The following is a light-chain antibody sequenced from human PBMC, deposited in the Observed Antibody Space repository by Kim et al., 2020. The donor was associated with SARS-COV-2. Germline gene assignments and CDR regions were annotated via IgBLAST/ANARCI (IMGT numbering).Light chain of an antibody. CDR1: SPNIGAGYD. CDR2: GNS. CDR3: QSYDSSLSGSEV. V-gene: IGLV1-40*01. Sequence: QSVLTQPPSVSGAPGQRVTISCTGSSPNIGAGYDVHWYQQLPGTAPKLLIYGNSNRPSGVPDRFSGSKSGTSASLAITGLQAEDEADYYCQSYDSSLSGSEVFGTGTKVTVL. J-gene: IGLJ1*01.